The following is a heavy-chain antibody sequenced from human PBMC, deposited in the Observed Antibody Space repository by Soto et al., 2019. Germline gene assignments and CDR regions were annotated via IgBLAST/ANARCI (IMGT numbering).Heavy chain of an antibody. J-gene: IGHJ4*02. CDR3: ARDPRDSEYAIFDY. CDR1: GFTFSNYW. D-gene: IGHD1-26*01. Sequence: EVQLVESGGDLVQPGGSLRLSCEASGFTFSNYWMSWVRQTPGKGLEWVANIKKDGSGKYYVDSVKGRLTISRDNAKNSLFLQMNSLRAEDTAVYYCARDPRDSEYAIFDYWGQGTLVTVSS. CDR2: IKKDGSGK. V-gene: IGHV3-7*05.